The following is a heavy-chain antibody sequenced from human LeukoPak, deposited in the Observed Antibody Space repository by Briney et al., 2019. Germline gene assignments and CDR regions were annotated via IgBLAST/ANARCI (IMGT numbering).Heavy chain of an antibody. V-gene: IGHV3-23*01. D-gene: IGHD2-15*01. CDR1: GFTFSSQA. CDR3: ARCSGGICYGVDH. Sequence: PGGSLRLSCAASGFTFSSQAMSWVRQAPGKGLEWVSAITRSGGNTYYADSVKGHFTISRDNSKNTLYLQMNSLRAEDTAVYYCARCSGGICYGVDHWGQGTLVTVSS. J-gene: IGHJ4*02. CDR2: ITRSGGNT.